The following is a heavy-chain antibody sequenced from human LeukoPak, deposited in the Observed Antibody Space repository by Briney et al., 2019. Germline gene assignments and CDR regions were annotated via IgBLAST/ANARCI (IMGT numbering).Heavy chain of an antibody. J-gene: IGHJ5*02. CDR3: ASSTVTTEARNWFDP. CDR2: IYHSGST. Sequence: SETLSLTCTVSGYSISSGYHWGWIRQPPGKGLEWIGSIYHSGSTYYNPSLKSRVTISVDRSKNQFSLKLSSVTAADTAVYYCASSTVTTEARNWFDPWGQGTLVTVSS. V-gene: IGHV4-38-2*02. D-gene: IGHD4-11*01. CDR1: GYSISSGYH.